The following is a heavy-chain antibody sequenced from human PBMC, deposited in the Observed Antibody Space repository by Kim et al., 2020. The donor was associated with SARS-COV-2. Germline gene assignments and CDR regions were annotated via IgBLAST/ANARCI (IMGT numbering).Heavy chain of an antibody. V-gene: IGHV4-59*01. CDR3: ARGGTYDYVWGSYRERFDY. J-gene: IGHJ4*02. CDR1: GGSISSYY. Sequence: SETLSLTCTVSGGSISSYYWSWIRQPPGKGLEWIGYIYYSGSTNYNPSLKSRVTISVDTSKNQFSLKLSSVTAADTAVYYCARGGTYDYVWGSYRERFDYWGQGTLVTVSS. CDR2: IYYSGST. D-gene: IGHD3-16*02.